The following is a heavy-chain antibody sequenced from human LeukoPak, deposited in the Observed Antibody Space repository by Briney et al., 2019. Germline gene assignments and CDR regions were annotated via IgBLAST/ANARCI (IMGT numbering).Heavy chain of an antibody. V-gene: IGHV3-23*01. D-gene: IGHD7-27*01. CDR1: GFTLSSYS. J-gene: IGHJ6*03. CDR2: ISGSGRST. Sequence: PGGSLRLSCAASGFTLSSYSMSWVRQAPGKGLEWVSAISGSGRSTYYADSVKGRFTISRDITKNTLYLQMNSLRVDDTAVYYCAKYSTWDYMDVWGKGPTVTISS. CDR3: AKYSTWDYMDV.